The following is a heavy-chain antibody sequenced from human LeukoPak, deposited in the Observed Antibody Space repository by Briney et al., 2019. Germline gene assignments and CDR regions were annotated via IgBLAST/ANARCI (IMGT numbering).Heavy chain of an antibody. V-gene: IGHV1-18*01. CDR2: ISAYNGNT. Sequence: GASMKVSCTASGFTFINYGFSWVRQAPGQGLEWMGCISAYNGNTNYLQKFEGRVTMTTDTSTNTVYMELRSLRSDDTAVYYCARVSTNSRVAGYDPQWYFDLWGRGTPVTVSP. CDR3: ARVSTNSRVAGYDPQWYFDL. D-gene: IGHD5-12*01. CDR1: GFTFINYG. J-gene: IGHJ2*01.